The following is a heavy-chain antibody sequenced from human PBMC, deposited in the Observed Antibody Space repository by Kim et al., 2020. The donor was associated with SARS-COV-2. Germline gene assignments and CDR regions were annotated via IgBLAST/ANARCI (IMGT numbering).Heavy chain of an antibody. CDR2: IYYSGST. V-gene: IGHV4-30-4*01. D-gene: IGHD4-4*01. CDR3: ARVWSRSNYVGWFDY. Sequence: SETLSLTCTVSGGSISSGDYYWSWIRQPPGKGLEWIGYIYYSGSTYYNPSLKSRVTISVDTSKNQFSLKLSSVTAADTAVYYCARVWSRSNYVGWFDYWGQGTLVTVSS. J-gene: IGHJ4*02. CDR1: GGSISSGDYY.